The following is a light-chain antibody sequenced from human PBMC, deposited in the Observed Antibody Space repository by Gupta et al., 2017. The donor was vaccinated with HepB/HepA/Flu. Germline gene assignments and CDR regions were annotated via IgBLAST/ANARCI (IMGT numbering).Light chain of an antibody. V-gene: IGKV1-8*01. CDR2: AAS. CDR3: QQYYSYPWT. J-gene: IGKJ1*01. CDR1: QGISSY. Sequence: AIRMTQSPSSFSASTGDRVTITCRASQGISSYLAWYQQKPGKAPKLLIYAASTLQSGVPSRFSGSGSGTXFTLTIXCLQSEDFATSYCQQYYSYPWTFGXGTKVEIK.